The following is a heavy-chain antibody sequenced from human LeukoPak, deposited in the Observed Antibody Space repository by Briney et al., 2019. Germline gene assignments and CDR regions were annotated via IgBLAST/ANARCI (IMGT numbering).Heavy chain of an antibody. Sequence: RASETLSLTCTVSGGSISSCYWSWIRQPPGKGLEWIGYIYYSGSTNYNPSLKSRVTISVDTSKNQFSLKLSSVTAADTAVYYCAREDIVVVPAVWSYYYYMDVWGKGTTVTVSS. V-gene: IGHV4-59*12. CDR3: AREDIVVVPAVWSYYYYMDV. CDR1: GGSISSCY. J-gene: IGHJ6*03. D-gene: IGHD2-2*01. CDR2: IYYSGST.